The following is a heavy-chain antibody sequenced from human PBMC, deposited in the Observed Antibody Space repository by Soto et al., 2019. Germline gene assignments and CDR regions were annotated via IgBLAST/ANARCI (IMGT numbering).Heavy chain of an antibody. CDR3: VRGGWGTPIDF. CDR2: ITNGDDI. Sequence: EVQLLESGGHLVQPGGSLRLSCAASGFTFSNYGMTWVRQAPGMGLEWISTITNGDDIYYSDSVKGRFTISRDNSKNTLYLQMSSLRAEDTALYYCVRGGWGTPIDFWGQGTLVTVSS. J-gene: IGHJ4*02. D-gene: IGHD1-26*01. V-gene: IGHV3-23*01. CDR1: GFTFSNYG.